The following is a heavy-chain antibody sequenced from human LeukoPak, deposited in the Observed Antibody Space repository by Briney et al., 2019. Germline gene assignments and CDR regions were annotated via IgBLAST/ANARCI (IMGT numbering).Heavy chain of an antibody. Sequence: GGTLRLSCAASGFTFDDDGMSWVRQAPGQGLEWVSGINWNGGSTGYADSVKGRFTISRDNAKNSLYLQMNSLRAEDTALYYCARGREDIVVVPAAYWFDPWGQGTLVTVSS. J-gene: IGHJ5*02. CDR1: GFTFDDDG. D-gene: IGHD2-2*01. CDR2: INWNGGST. CDR3: ARGREDIVVVPAAYWFDP. V-gene: IGHV3-20*04.